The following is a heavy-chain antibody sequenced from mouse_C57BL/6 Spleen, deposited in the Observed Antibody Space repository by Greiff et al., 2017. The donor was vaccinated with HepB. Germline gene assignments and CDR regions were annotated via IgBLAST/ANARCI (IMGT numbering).Heavy chain of an antibody. CDR1: GYTFTSYW. V-gene: IGHV1-53*01. J-gene: IGHJ4*01. CDR2: INPSNGGT. D-gene: IGHD4-1*02. CDR3: ARGGNWDYAMDY. Sequence: QVQLQQSGTELVKPGASVKLSCKASGYTFTSYWMHWVKQRPGQGLEWIGNINPSNGGTNYNEKFKSKATLTVDKSSSTAYMQLSSLTSEDSAVYYCARGGNWDYAMDYWGQGTSVTVSS.